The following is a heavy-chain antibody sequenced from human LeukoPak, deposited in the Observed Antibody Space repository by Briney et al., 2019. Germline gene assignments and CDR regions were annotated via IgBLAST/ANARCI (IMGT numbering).Heavy chain of an antibody. V-gene: IGHV1-58*02. D-gene: IGHD3-22*01. CDR2: IVVGSGNT. J-gene: IGHJ4*02. CDR3: AAEDYYDSSGYYY. Sequence: SVKVSCKASGFTFTSSAMQWVRQARGQRLEWIGWIVVGSGNTNYAQKFQERVTITRDMSTSTAYMELSSLRSEDTAVYYCAAEDYYDSSGYYYWGQGALVTVSS. CDR1: GFTFTSSA.